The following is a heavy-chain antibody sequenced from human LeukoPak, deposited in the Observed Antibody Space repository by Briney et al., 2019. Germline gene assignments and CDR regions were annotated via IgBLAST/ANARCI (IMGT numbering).Heavy chain of an antibody. CDR2: IYHSGST. D-gene: IGHD3-3*01. CDR3: GSVPKGYDFWSGYHYFDY. CDR1: GDSISSGYY. J-gene: IGHJ4*02. Sequence: SETLSLTCTVSGDSISSGYYWGWIRQPPGKGLEWIGSIYHSGSTYYNPSLKSRVTISVDTSKNQFSLKLSSVTAADTAVYYCGSVPKGYDFWSGYHYFDYWGQGTLVTVSS. V-gene: IGHV4-38-2*02.